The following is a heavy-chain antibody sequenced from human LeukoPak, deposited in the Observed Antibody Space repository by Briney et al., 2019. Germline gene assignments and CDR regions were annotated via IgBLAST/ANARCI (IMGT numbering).Heavy chain of an antibody. J-gene: IGHJ4*02. V-gene: IGHV4-30-4*01. CDR2: IYYTGST. CDR1: GGSINSDDYY. CDR3: ARSDGSGRHH. D-gene: IGHD3-10*01. Sequence: SETLSLTCTVSGGSINSDDYYWSWIRQPPGKGLEWIGYIYYTGSTYYKPSLKSRVTMSVDTSKNQFSLKLSSVTAADTAVYYCARSDGSGRHHWGQGTLVTVSS.